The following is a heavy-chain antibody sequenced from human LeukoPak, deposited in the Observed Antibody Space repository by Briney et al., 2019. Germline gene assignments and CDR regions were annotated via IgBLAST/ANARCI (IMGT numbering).Heavy chain of an antibody. CDR2: ISSSSSYI. Sequence: PWGSLRLSCTASGFTLSTYTMSWVRQAPGKGLEWVSSISSSSSYIYYADSVKGRFTISRDNAKNSLYLQMNSLRAEDTAVYYCAREALISDYWGQGTLVTVSS. J-gene: IGHJ4*02. CDR3: AREALISDY. CDR1: GFTLSTYT. V-gene: IGHV3-21*01.